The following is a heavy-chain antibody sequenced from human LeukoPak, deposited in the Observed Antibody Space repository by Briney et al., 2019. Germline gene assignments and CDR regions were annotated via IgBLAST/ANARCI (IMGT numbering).Heavy chain of an antibody. D-gene: IGHD3-16*02. CDR3: ATTYVWGSYPDY. V-gene: IGHV1-2*02. J-gene: IGHJ4*02. CDR1: GYTFTGYY. CDR2: INPNSGGT. Sequence: ASVKVSCKASGYTFTGYYMHWVRQAPGQGLEWMGWINPNSGGTNYAQKFQGRVTMTRDTSISTAYMELSRLRSDDTAVYYCATTYVWGSYPDYWGQGTLVTVSS.